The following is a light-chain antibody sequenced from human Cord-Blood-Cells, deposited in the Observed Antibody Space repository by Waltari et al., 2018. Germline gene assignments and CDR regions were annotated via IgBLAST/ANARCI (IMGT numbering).Light chain of an antibody. J-gene: IGLJ2*01. CDR1: SSDVGVNIV. CDR3: SSYAGSNNVV. CDR2: EVS. Sequence: QSALTQPPSASVSPGQSVTIPGTETSSDVGVNIVVPWYHQHSGNATKLMIYEVSNRPSGVPVRFCGSNSGNTASLTVSGLQAEDEADYYCSSYAGSNNVVYGGGTNLTFL. V-gene: IGLV2-8*01.